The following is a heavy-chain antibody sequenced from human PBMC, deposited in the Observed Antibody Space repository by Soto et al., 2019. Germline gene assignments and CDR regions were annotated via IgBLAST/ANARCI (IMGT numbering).Heavy chain of an antibody. CDR3: AKDSWAIFGVPAGEYYAMDV. J-gene: IGHJ6*02. D-gene: IGHD3-3*01. CDR2: ISSSGGTT. V-gene: IGHV3-23*01. Sequence: LRLSCVASGFTFENYAMSWVRQAPGKGLEWVSAISSSGGTTYYSDSVKGRFTISRDNSKNTVYLQMNDLRVEDAAEYFCAKDSWAIFGVPAGEYYAMDVWGQGTTVTVSS. CDR1: GFTFENYA.